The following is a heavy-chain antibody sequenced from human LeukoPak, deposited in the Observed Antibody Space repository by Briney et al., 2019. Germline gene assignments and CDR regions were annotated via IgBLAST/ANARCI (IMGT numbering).Heavy chain of an antibody. CDR1: GFSLSTTGVG. Sequence: SGPTLVKPTQTLTLTCTLSGFSLSTTGVGVGWIRQPPGKALEWLALIYWNDDKRYSPSLKSRLTITKDTSKNQVVLTMINMDPVDTATYDCAYRPEQFGVHGFDFWGQGTMVTVSS. CDR3: AYRPEQFGVHGFDF. CDR2: IYWNDDK. J-gene: IGHJ3*01. V-gene: IGHV2-5*01. D-gene: IGHD3-10*01.